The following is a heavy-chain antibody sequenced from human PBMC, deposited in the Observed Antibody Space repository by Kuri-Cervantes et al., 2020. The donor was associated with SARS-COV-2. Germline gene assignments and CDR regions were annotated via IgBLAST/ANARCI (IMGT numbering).Heavy chain of an antibody. Sequence: GESLKISCAASGFTFSSYSMNWVRQALGKGLEWVSYISSSSSTIYYADSVKGRFTISRDNAKNSLYLQMNSLRTEDTAVYYCARGFPTVTTWLGYYYYGMDVWGQGTTVTVSS. CDR2: ISSSSSTI. V-gene: IGHV3-48*01. CDR1: GFTFSSYS. J-gene: IGHJ6*02. CDR3: ARGFPTVTTWLGYYYYGMDV. D-gene: IGHD4-17*01.